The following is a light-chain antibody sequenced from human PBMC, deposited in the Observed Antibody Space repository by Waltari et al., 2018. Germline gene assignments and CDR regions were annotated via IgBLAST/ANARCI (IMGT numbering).Light chain of an antibody. CDR3: CSFAGSSTFV. CDR1: SSDVGAYNL. CDR2: EGT. V-gene: IGLV2-23*03. Sequence: QSALTQPASVSGSPGQSITISCTGISSDVGAYNLVSWYQQHPGKAPKRIIYEGTKRPSGVSNRFSGSQSGNTASLTISGLQAEDEADYSCCSFAGSSTFVFGGGTKLTVL. J-gene: IGLJ2*01.